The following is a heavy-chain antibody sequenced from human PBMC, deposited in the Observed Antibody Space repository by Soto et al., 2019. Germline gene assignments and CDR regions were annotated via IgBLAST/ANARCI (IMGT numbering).Heavy chain of an antibody. CDR3: ARDDWCGGDCYSGIYI. CDR1: GYTFTSYD. D-gene: IGHD2-21*02. Sequence: ASVKVSCKASGYTFTSYDINWVRQATGQGLEWMGWMNPNSGNTGYAQKFQGRVTMTRNTSISTAYMELSSLRSEDTAVYYCARDDWCGGDCYSGIYIWGQGTMVTVS. CDR2: MNPNSGNT. V-gene: IGHV1-8*01. J-gene: IGHJ3*02.